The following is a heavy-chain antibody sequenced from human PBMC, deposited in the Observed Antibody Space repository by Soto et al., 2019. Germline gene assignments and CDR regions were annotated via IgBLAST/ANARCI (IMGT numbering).Heavy chain of an antibody. J-gene: IGHJ5*02. CDR3: ARSLEGTTVTNWFDP. CDR1: ADTFNSYS. V-gene: IGHV1-69*01. CDR2: ITPVFGTA. D-gene: IGHD4-17*01. Sequence: QVQLVQSGAEVKKPGSSVEVSCKASADTFNSYSLSWLRQAPGQRLEWMGGITPVFGTADYAQSFEDRLTITADDSTSTVYMELSSLRSDDTAGYYCARSLEGTTVTNWFDPWGQGALVTVSS.